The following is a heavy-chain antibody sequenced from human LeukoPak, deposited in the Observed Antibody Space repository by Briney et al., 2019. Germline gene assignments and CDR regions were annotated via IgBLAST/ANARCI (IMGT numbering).Heavy chain of an antibody. V-gene: IGHV4-38-2*02. CDR1: GYSISSGYY. Sequence: SETLSLTCTVSGYSISSGYYWGWIRQPPGKGLEWIGSIYHSGSTYYNPSLKSRVTISVDTSKNQFSLKLSSVTAADTAVYYCARQASEWELQNFDYWGQGTLVTVSS. D-gene: IGHD1-26*01. CDR3: ARQASEWELQNFDY. CDR2: IYHSGST. J-gene: IGHJ4*02.